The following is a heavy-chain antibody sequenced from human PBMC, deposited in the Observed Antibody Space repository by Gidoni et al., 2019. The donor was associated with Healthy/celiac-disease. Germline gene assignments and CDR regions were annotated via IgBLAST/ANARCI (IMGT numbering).Heavy chain of an antibody. V-gene: IGHV4-39*01. CDR2: IYYSGST. CDR3: ARLGYCSGGSCYHFDY. CDR1: GGSISSRSYY. Sequence: QLQLQESGPGLVKPSETLSLTCTVSGGSISSRSYYWGWIRQPPGTGLEWIGSIYYSGSTYYNPSLKSRVTISVDTSKNQFSLKLSSVTAADTAVYYCARLGYCSGGSCYHFDYWGQGTLVTVAS. D-gene: IGHD2-15*01. J-gene: IGHJ4*02.